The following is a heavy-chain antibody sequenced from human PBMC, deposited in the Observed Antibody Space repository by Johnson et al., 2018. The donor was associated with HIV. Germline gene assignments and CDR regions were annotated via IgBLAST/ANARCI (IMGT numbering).Heavy chain of an antibody. CDR3: ARGDVGAFDI. CDR1: GFTFSSYA. J-gene: IGHJ3*02. V-gene: IGHV3-66*01. Sequence: VQLVESGGGVVQPGGSLRLSCAASGFTFSSYAMSWVRQAPGKGLEWVSVISSGGDTYYADSVRGRFTISRDNSKNTLYLQMNSLRAEDTAVFHCARGDVGAFDIWGQGTMVTVSS. D-gene: IGHD1-26*01. CDR2: ISSGGDT.